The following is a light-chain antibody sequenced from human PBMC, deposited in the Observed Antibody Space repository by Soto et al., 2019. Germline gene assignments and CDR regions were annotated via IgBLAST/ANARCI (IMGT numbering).Light chain of an antibody. J-gene: IGKJ1*01. V-gene: IGKV3-20*01. CDR3: QQFGSTPWT. Sequence: EIVLTQSPGTLSLSPGERATLSCRASQSIKSSYLAWYQQIPGQAPRLIIYGASSRATGIPDRFSGSGSGTDFTLTISRLEPEDFAVYYCQQFGSTPWTFGQGTKV. CDR1: QSIKSSY. CDR2: GAS.